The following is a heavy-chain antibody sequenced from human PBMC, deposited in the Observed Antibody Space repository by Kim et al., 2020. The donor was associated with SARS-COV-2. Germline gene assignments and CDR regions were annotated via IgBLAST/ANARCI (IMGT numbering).Heavy chain of an antibody. CDR2: INPSGGST. V-gene: IGHV1-46*01. D-gene: IGHD3-22*01. Sequence: ASVKVSCKASGYTFTSYYMHWVRQAPGQGLEWMGIINPSGGSTSYAQKFQGRVTMTRDTSTSTVYMELSSLRSEDTAVYYCARGEDHQVYYYDSSGSLDYWGQGTLVTVSS. CDR3: ARGEDHQVYYYDSSGSLDY. J-gene: IGHJ4*02. CDR1: GYTFTSYY.